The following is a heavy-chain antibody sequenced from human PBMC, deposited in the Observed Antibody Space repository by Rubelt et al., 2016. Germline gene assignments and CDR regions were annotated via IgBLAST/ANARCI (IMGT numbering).Heavy chain of an antibody. CDR1: GFTFSSYA. CDR3: ARVTGGYSGMDV. D-gene: IGHD1-14*01. Sequence: EVHLVESGGGLVQPGGALRLSCAASGFTFSSYAMSWVRQAPGKGLEWVSAISGSGGSTYYADSVKGRFTISRDNAKNSLYLQMKSLRAEDTAVYYCARVTGGYSGMDVWGQGTAVTVSS. V-gene: IGHV3-23*04. CDR2: ISGSGGST. J-gene: IGHJ6*02.